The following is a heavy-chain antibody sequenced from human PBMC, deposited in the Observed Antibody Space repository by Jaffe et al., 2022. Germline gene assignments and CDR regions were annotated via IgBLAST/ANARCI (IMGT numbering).Heavy chain of an antibody. CDR3: ARVKNGYNYFDY. V-gene: IGHV3-48*03. D-gene: IGHD5-12*01. J-gene: IGHJ4*02. CDR1: GFIFSRYE. CDR2: ISSSGSTT. Sequence: EVQLVESGGGLVQSGGSLRLSCAASGFIFSRYEINWVRQAPGKGLEWVSYISSSGSTTYYGDSVKGRFTISRDDAKNSLYLQMNSLRAEDTAIYYCARVKNGYNYFDYWGQGTLVTVSS.